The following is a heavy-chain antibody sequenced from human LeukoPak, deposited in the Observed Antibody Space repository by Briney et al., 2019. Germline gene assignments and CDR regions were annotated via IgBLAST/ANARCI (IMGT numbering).Heavy chain of an antibody. D-gene: IGHD3-10*01. V-gene: IGHV3-23*01. CDR2: ISGSGGST. CDR3: AKNMGWLGESNDY. Sequence: PGGSLRLSCAASGFTFSGYAMSWVRQAPGKGLEWVSAISGSGGSTYYADSVKGRFTISRDNSKNTLYLQMNSLRAEDTAVYYCAKNMGWLGESNDYWGQGTLVTVSS. CDR1: GFTFSGYA. J-gene: IGHJ4*02.